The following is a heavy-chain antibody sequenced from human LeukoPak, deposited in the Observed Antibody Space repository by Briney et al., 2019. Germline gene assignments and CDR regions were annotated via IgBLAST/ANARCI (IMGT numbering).Heavy chain of an antibody. CDR3: AREGAYCSGGSCYSFFDY. D-gene: IGHD2-15*01. J-gene: IGHJ4*02. CDR2: INPNSGGT. V-gene: IGHV1-2*06. Sequence: GASVKVSCKASGYTFTGYYMHWVRQAPGQGLEWMGRINPNSGGTNYAQKFQGRVTMTRDTSTSTAYMELSRLRSDDTAVYYCAREGAYCSGGSCYSFFDYWGQGTLVTVSS. CDR1: GYTFTGYY.